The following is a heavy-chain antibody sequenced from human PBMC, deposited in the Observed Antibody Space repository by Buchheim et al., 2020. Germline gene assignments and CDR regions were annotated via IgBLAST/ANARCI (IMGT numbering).Heavy chain of an antibody. CDR3: ARGPKVYYDGSGGYYYFDY. CDR1: QFTFDSYG. Sequence: QVQLLESGGGVVQPGRSLRLSCEASQFTFDSYGMHWVRQAPGKGLEWVAVIWYDGSEKYYADSVKGRFNISRDNSNHTLYLQMNSLRVEDTAVYYCARGPKVYYDGSGGYYYFDYWGQGTL. D-gene: IGHD3-22*01. V-gene: IGHV3-33*01. CDR2: IWYDGSEK. J-gene: IGHJ4*02.